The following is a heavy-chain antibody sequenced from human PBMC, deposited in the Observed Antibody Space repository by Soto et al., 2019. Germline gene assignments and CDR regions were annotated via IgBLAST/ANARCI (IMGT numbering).Heavy chain of an antibody. J-gene: IGHJ6*02. CDR1: GFTFSSYG. D-gene: IGHD3-22*01. Sequence: QVQLVESGGGVVQPGRSLRLSCAASGFTFSSYGMHWVRQAPGKGLEWVAVIWYDGSNKYYADSVKGRFTISRDNSKNTLYLQMNSLRAEDTAVYYCARDQAQYYYDSSGYYSSDYYGMDVWGQVTTVTVSS. CDR2: IWYDGSNK. V-gene: IGHV3-33*01. CDR3: ARDQAQYYYDSSGYYSSDYYGMDV.